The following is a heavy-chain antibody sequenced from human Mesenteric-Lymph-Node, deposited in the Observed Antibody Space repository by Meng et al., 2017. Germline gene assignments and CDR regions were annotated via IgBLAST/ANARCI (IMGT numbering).Heavy chain of an antibody. CDR1: GFSFSSYA. CDR3: AKAPHRTCSGVICYPFDS. Sequence: GESLKISCAASGFSFSSYAMSWVRQSPTRGLEWVSGITDDGVNKYHADSVRGRFTISRDNSKNTLYLQMNNLRADDSAVYYCAKAPHRTCSGVICYPFDSWGQGTLVTVSS. D-gene: IGHD2-15*01. V-gene: IGHV3-23*01. CDR2: ITDDGVNK. J-gene: IGHJ4*02.